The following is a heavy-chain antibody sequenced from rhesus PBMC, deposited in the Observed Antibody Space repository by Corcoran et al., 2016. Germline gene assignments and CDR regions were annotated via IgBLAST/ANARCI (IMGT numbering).Heavy chain of an antibody. CDR2: ISYTGKTI. V-gene: IGHV3-136*01. CDR1: GFTFSDHY. CDR3: TRTGYSNYGDFDY. Sequence: EVQLVESGGGLVQPGGSLRLSCAASGFTFSDHYMYWVRQAPGKGLEWVSYISYTGKTIYYADSVKGRFTISRDNAKNSLSLQMSSLRAEDTAVYYCTRTGYSNYGDFDYWGQGVLVTVSS. J-gene: IGHJ4*01. D-gene: IGHD4-23*01.